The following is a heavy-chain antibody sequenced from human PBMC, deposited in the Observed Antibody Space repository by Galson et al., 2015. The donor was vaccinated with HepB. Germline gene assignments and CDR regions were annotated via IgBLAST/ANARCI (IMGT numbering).Heavy chain of an antibody. CDR2: INAYNGNT. J-gene: IGHJ4*02. V-gene: IGHV1-18*01. CDR3: ASWPFGDWESLGPKNLDF. CDR1: GYSFTTYG. Sequence: SVKVSCKASGYSFTTYGISWVRQVPGQGLEWMGWINAYNGNTNYAQKLQGRVTMMIDTSTSTAYMELRSLRSDDTAVYYCASWPFGDWESLGPKNLDFWGQGTLVTVSS. D-gene: IGHD3-10*01.